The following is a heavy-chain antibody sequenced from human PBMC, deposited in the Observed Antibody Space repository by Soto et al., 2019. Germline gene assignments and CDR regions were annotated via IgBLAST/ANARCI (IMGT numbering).Heavy chain of an antibody. Sequence: QVQLVQSGAEVKKPGSSVKVSCKASGGTFSSYAISWVRQAPGQGLEWMGGIIPIFGTANYAQKCQGRVTSTADESTSTAYMELRSLRSEDTAVYYCARSYSSSQEVYYYYGMDVWGQGTTVTVSS. D-gene: IGHD6-6*01. J-gene: IGHJ6*02. CDR1: GGTFSSYA. CDR2: IIPIFGTA. CDR3: ARSYSSSQEVYYYYGMDV. V-gene: IGHV1-69*01.